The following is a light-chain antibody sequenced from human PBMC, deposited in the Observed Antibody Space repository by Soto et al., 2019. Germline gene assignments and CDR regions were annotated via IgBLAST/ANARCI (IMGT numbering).Light chain of an antibody. CDR1: QSVSSDY. V-gene: IGKV3-20*01. Sequence: EIVLTQSPGTLSLSPGERATLSCRASQSVSSDYLAWYQQKPGQTPKVLIYRASSRATGIPDRFSGSGSGTDFTLTISSLQPEDFATYYCQQSYSTPPTFGQGTKLEIK. CDR2: RAS. CDR3: QQSYSTPPT. J-gene: IGKJ2*01.